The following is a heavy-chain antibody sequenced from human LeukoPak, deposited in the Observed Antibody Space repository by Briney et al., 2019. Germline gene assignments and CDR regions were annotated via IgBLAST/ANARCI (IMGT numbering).Heavy chain of an antibody. D-gene: IGHD1-1*01. J-gene: IGHJ4*02. CDR3: ARDLLDDPLGSDY. Sequence: SVKVSCKASGGTFSSYAISWMRQAPGQGLEWMGRIIPILGIANYAQKFQGRVTITADKSTSTAYMELSSLRSEDTAVYYCARDLLDDPLGSDYWGQGTLVTVSS. V-gene: IGHV1-69*04. CDR2: IIPILGIA. CDR1: GGTFSSYA.